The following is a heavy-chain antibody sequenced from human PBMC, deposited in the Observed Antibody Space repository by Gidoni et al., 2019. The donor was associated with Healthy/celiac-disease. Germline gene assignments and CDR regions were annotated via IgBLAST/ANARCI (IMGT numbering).Heavy chain of an antibody. Sequence: QVQLQQWGAGLLKPSETLSLTCAVYGGSFSGYYWSWIRQPPGKGLEWIGEINHSGSTNYNPSLKSRVTISVDTSKNQFSLKLSSVTAADTAVYYCARGRLRYFDWLLGWFDPWGQGTLVTVSS. CDR1: GGSFSGYY. J-gene: IGHJ5*02. CDR3: ARGRLRYFDWLLGWFDP. CDR2: INHSGST. V-gene: IGHV4-34*01. D-gene: IGHD3-9*01.